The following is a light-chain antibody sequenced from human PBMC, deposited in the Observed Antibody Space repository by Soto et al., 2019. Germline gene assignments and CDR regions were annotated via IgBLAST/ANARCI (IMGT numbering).Light chain of an antibody. V-gene: IGKV1-5*03. Sequence: DIQMTQSPATLSASVGDSVTITCRASQSISNWLAWYQPKPGKAPKLLVHEASNLQSGVPSKFSGSGSGTDFTLTITSLQPEDFATYYCQQYKSYWTFGQGTKVDIK. CDR2: EAS. J-gene: IGKJ2*01. CDR1: QSISNW. CDR3: QQYKSYWT.